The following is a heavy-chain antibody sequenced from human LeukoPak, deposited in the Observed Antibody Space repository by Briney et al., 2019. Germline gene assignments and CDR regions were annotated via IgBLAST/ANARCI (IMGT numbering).Heavy chain of an antibody. J-gene: IGHJ4*02. CDR1: GFTFSNYW. CDR3: ARALDSSSSRYQAFEE. Sequence: GSLRLSCSASGFTFSNYWMSWVRQAPGKGLEWVANIKQDESEKYYVDSVKGRFTISRDNAKSSLYLQMNSLRVEDTAVYYCARALDSSSSRYQAFEEWGQGTLVTVSS. D-gene: IGHD2-2*01. V-gene: IGHV3-7*01. CDR2: IKQDESEK.